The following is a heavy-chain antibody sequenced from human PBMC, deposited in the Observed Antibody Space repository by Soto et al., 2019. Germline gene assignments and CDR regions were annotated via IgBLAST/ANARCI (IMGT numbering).Heavy chain of an antibody. CDR3: ASGQCGTNCYIFEY. V-gene: IGHV3-30*03. J-gene: IGHJ4*02. CDR1: GFTFSSYG. CDR2: MSHDGSKT. D-gene: IGHD2-8*01. Sequence: GGSLRLSCAASGFTFSSYGFQWVRQAPGKGLEWVTLMSHDGSKTVYADSVKGRFTISRDNSRNTLYLQTNSLKDEDTAVYYCASGQCGTNCYIFEYWGQGTLVTVSS.